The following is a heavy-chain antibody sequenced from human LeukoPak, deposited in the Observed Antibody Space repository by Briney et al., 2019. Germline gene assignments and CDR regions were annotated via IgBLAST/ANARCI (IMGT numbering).Heavy chain of an antibody. CDR2: ISGSGGST. J-gene: IGHJ1*01. CDR1: GFTFSSYA. CDR3: ATTRRLRLDPAPEYFQH. V-gene: IGHV3-23*01. Sequence: GGSLRLSCAASGFTFSSYAVSWVRQAPGKGLEWVSSISGSGGSTYSADSVKGRFTISRDNSKNSLYLQMNSLRAEDTAVYYCATTRRLRLDPAPEYFQHWGRGTLVTVSS.